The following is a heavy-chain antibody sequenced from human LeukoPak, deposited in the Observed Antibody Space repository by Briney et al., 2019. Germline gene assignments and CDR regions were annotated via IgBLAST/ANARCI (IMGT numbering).Heavy chain of an antibody. CDR2: ISYDGSNK. V-gene: IGHV3-30*04. J-gene: IGHJ4*02. CDR3: SKESAGSSRWYSQHFDN. Sequence: GGSLRLSCAASGFTFSSYAMHWVRQAPGKGLEWVAVISYDGSNKYYADSVKGRFTISRDNSKNTVFLQMDSLRDEDTAVYYCSKESAGSSRWYSQHFDNWGQGSLVTVSS. D-gene: IGHD6-13*01. CDR1: GFTFSSYA.